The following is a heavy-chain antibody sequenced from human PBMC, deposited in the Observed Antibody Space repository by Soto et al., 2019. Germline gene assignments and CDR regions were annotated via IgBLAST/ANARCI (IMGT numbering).Heavy chain of an antibody. D-gene: IGHD6-6*01. CDR3: ARVHSGSSPRYYYYGMDV. V-gene: IGHV3-21*01. J-gene: IGHJ6*02. CDR1: EFTFSRHS. Sequence: SLRLSCAASEFTFSRHSMNWVRQAPGKELEWVSSISSSSNYIYYADSVKGRFTISRDNAKNSLYLQMNSLRAEDTAVYYCARVHSGSSPRYYYYGMDVWGQGTTVTVSS. CDR2: ISSSSNYI.